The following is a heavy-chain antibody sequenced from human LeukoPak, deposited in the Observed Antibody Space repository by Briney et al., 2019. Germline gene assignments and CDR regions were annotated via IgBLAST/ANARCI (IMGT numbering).Heavy chain of an antibody. CDR1: GFTFNSYS. CDR3: ARDRRAYDAFDI. J-gene: IGHJ3*02. CDR2: INSDGSGT. D-gene: IGHD3-16*01. Sequence: PGGSLRLSCADSGFTFNSYSMHWVRQAPGKGLVWVSRINSDGSGTSDADFVKGRFTISRDNSKNTLYLQMNSLRAEDTAMYYCARDRRAYDAFDIWGQGTLVTVSS. V-gene: IGHV3-74*01.